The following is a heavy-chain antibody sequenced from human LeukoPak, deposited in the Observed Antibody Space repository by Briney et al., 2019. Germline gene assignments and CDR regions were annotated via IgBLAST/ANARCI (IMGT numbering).Heavy chain of an antibody. CDR3: AHSGLSGYSYGTLIDY. CDR2: IYCDDDK. D-gene: IGHD5-18*01. CDR1: GFSLRTSGVG. J-gene: IGHJ4*02. Sequence: SGPTLLHPPQTLTLTCTFSGFSLRTSGVGVGWIRQPPGKALEWLPLIYCDDDKRYSPSLKSRLTITKDTSKNQVVLTMTNMDPVDTATYYCAHSGLSGYSYGTLIDYWGQGTLVTVSS. V-gene: IGHV2-5*02.